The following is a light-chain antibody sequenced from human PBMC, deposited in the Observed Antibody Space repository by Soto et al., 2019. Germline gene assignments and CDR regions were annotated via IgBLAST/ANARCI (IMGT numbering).Light chain of an antibody. CDR3: QQFSKWPLT. V-gene: IGKV3-15*01. Sequence: EIVMSQSPATLSVSPGERATLSCRASQSINNYLAWYQQKPGRAPRLLIYGASTRATDIPARFSVSGSGTEFTLTMSSLQSEGFAVYYCQQFSKWPLTFGGGTKVEIK. CDR2: GAS. CDR1: QSINNY. J-gene: IGKJ4*01.